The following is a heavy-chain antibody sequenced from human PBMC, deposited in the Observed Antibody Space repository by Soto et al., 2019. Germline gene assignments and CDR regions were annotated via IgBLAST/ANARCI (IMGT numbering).Heavy chain of an antibody. CDR1: GYTFTSYD. CDR2: MNPNSGNT. Sequence: GASVKVSCKASGYTFTSYDINWVRQATGQGLEWMGWMNPNSGNTGYAQKFKGRVTMTRNTSISTAYMKMSSLRSEDTAVYYCARGEESELWFGAGYYYMDVWGKGTTVTVSS. J-gene: IGHJ6*03. D-gene: IGHD3-10*01. V-gene: IGHV1-8*01. CDR3: ARGEESELWFGAGYYYMDV.